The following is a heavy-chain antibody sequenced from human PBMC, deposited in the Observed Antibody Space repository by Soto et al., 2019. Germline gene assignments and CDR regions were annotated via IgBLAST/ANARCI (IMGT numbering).Heavy chain of an antibody. D-gene: IGHD3-22*01. J-gene: IGHJ2*01. Sequence: GSLRLSCAASGFTFSSYWMSWVRQAPGKGLEWVANIKQDGSEKYYVDSVKGRFTISRDNAENSLYLQMNSLRAEDTAVYYCARIKTYYYDSSGYIGWYFDLWGRGTLVTVSS. CDR1: GFTFSSYW. CDR3: ARIKTYYYDSSGYIGWYFDL. CDR2: IKQDGSEK. V-gene: IGHV3-7*01.